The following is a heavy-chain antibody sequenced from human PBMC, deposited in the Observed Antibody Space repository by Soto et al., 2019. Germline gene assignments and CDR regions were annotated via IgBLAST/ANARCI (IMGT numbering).Heavy chain of an antibody. CDR1: GGSISSGGYS. Sequence: SETLSLTCAVSGGSISSGGYSWSWIRQPPGKGLEWIGYIYHSGSTYYNPSLKSRVTISVDTSKNQFSLKLSSVTAADTAVYYCARGALMTTPHTYDSWGQGTLVTVSS. CDR3: ARGALMTTPHTYDS. J-gene: IGHJ4*02. D-gene: IGHD4-17*01. CDR2: IYHSGST. V-gene: IGHV4-30-2*01.